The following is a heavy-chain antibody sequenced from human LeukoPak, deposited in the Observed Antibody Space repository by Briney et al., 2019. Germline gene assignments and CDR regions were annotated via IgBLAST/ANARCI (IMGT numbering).Heavy chain of an antibody. CDR1: GFTFSSYS. Sequence: GGSLRLSCAASGFTFSSYSMNWVRQAPGKGLEWVSYISSSSGTIYYADSVKGRFTISRDNAKNSLYLQMNSLRDEDTAVYYCASSSPPRYYYDSSGPDAFDIWGQGTMVTVSS. CDR2: ISSSSGTI. CDR3: ASSSPPRYYYDSSGPDAFDI. V-gene: IGHV3-48*02. J-gene: IGHJ3*02. D-gene: IGHD3-22*01.